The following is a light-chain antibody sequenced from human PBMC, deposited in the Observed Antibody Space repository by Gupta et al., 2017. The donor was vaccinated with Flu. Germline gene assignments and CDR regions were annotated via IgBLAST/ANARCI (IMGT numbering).Light chain of an antibody. J-gene: IGKJ4*01. CDR2: AAS. CDR1: QGISNY. CDR3: QKYNSVI. Sequence: DIQMTQSPSSLSASVGDRVTITCRASQGISNYLAWYQQKPGKVPKLLIYAASTLPSGVPSRFSGSGSATDFTLTGRGLQAEDVENYYFQKYNSVIFGGGTXVEIK. V-gene: IGKV1-27*01.